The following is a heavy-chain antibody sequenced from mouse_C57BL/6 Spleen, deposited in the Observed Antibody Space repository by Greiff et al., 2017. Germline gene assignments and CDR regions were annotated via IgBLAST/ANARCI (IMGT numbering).Heavy chain of an antibody. CDR2: IDPSDSAT. J-gene: IGHJ2*01. D-gene: IGHD1-1*01. Sequence: QVQLQQPGAGLVRPGCSVKLSCTASGYTFTSYWMHWVKQRPIQGLEWIGNIDPSDSATHYNQKFKDKATLTVDKSSSTAYMQLSSLTSEDSAVYYCARDYYGSIDYWGQGTTLTVSS. CDR1: GYTFTSYW. V-gene: IGHV1-52*01. CDR3: ARDYYGSIDY.